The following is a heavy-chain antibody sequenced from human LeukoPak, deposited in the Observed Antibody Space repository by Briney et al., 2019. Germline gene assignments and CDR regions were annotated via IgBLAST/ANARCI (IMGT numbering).Heavy chain of an antibody. D-gene: IGHD3-22*01. Sequence: PSETLSLTCAVYGGSFSGYYWSWIRQPPGKGLEWIGEINHSGSTNYNPSLKSRVTISVDTSKNQFSLKLSSVTAADTAVYYCARGRLKIGYWGQGTLVTVSS. V-gene: IGHV4-34*01. CDR1: GGSFSGYY. J-gene: IGHJ4*02. CDR2: INHSGST. CDR3: ARGRLKIGY.